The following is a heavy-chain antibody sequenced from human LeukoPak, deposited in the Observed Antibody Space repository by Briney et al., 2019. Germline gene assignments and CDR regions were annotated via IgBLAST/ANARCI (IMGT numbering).Heavy chain of an antibody. CDR3: ARGRDRSKAGDL. CDR1: GGSCDDYY. Sequence: SETLSLTCAVHGGSCDDYYCSWIRQPPGKGLEWIGEIHPHGIFYYNSSLTSRVTISIDTSKSPFSLRLTSVTAADTALYYCARGRDRSKAGDLWGQGSLVIVSS. D-gene: IGHD5-24*01. CDR2: IHPHGIF. J-gene: IGHJ5*02. V-gene: IGHV4-34*01.